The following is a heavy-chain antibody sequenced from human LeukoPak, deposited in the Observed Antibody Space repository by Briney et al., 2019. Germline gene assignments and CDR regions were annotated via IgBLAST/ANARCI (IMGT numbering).Heavy chain of an antibody. CDR3: ARRESSYHNYYYYYHMDV. V-gene: IGHV3-20*04. Sequence: GGSLRLSCAASGFTFDDYGMSWVRQAPGKGLEWVTDINWNGDSTGYADSVKGRFTISRDNAKNSLYLQMNSLRAEDTALYYCARRESSYHNYYYYYHMDVWGKGTTVTVSS. CDR1: GFTFDDYG. D-gene: IGHD3-10*01. J-gene: IGHJ6*03. CDR2: INWNGDST.